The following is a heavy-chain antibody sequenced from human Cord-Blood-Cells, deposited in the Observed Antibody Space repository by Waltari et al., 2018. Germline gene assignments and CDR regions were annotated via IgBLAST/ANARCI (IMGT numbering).Heavy chain of an antibody. CDR3: ARTDADITSDY. D-gene: IGHD2-15*01. V-gene: IGHV1-8*01. J-gene: IGHJ4*02. CDR2: MNPNSGNT. Sequence: QLQLVQSGAEVKKHGASAKVSCKASCYTFTSYDITWVRQATGQGLEWMGWMNPNSGNTGYAQKCQGRVTMTRNTSISTAYMELSSLRSEDTAVYYCARTDADITSDYWGQGTLVTVSS. CDR1: CYTFTSYD.